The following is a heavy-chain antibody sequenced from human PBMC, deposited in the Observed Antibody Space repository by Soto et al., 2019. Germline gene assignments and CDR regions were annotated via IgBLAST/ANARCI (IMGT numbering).Heavy chain of an antibody. V-gene: IGHV2-5*02. D-gene: IGHD4-17*01. J-gene: IGHJ5*02. CDR2: IYWDDDK. Sequence: QITLKESGPTLVKPTQTLTLTCTFSGFSLTTSGVGVGWIRQPPGKALEWLALIYWDDDKSYRPSLKSRITITKDTSKNQAVLTTTNMDPADTATYVCAHRTTTVTWWFDPWGQGTLVTVSS. CDR3: AHRTTTVTWWFDP. CDR1: GFSLTTSGVG.